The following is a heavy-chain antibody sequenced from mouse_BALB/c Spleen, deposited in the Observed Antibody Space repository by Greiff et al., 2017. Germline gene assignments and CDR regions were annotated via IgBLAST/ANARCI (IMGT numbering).Heavy chain of an antibody. CDR1: GDSITSGY. J-gene: IGHJ3*01. Sequence: EVQLQQSGPSLVKPSQTLSLTCSVTGDSITSGYWNWIRKFPGNKLEYMGYISYSGSTYYNPSLKSRISITRDTSKNQYYLQLNSVTTEDTATYYCARGAYYGYDRFAYWGQGTLVTVSA. D-gene: IGHD2-9*01. CDR2: ISYSGST. CDR3: ARGAYYGYDRFAY. V-gene: IGHV3-8*02.